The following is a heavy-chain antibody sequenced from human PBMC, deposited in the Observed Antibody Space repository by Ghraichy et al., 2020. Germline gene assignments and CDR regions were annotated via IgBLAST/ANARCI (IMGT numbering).Heavy chain of an antibody. J-gene: IGHJ6*02. D-gene: IGHD6-13*01. CDR2: ISSSSSYI. CDR3: ARDRQQLVSSSYGMDV. V-gene: IGHV3-21*01. Sequence: GGSLRLSCAASGFTFSSYSMNWVRQAPGKGLEWVSSISSSSSYIYYADSVKGRFTISRDNAKNSLYLQMNSLRAEDTAVYYCARDRQQLVSSSYGMDVWGQGTTVTVSS. CDR1: GFTFSSYS.